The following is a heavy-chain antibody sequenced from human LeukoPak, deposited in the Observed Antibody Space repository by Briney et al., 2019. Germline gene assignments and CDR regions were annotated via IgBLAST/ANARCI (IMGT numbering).Heavy chain of an antibody. J-gene: IGHJ3*02. Sequence: GGSLRLSCAASGFTFSSYWMHWVRQAPGKGLVWVSRINTDGSSTSYADSVKGRFTISRDNAKNTLYLQMNSLRAEDTAVYYCARPFTVTTVKHAFDIWGQGTTVTVSS. CDR1: GFTFSSYW. D-gene: IGHD4-17*01. V-gene: IGHV3-74*01. CDR3: ARPFTVTTVKHAFDI. CDR2: INTDGSST.